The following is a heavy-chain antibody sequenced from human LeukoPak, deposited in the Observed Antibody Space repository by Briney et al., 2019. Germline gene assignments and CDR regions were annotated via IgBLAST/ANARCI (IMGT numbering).Heavy chain of an antibody. CDR3: ARRAYGSGSYYDLGY. D-gene: IGHD3-10*01. CDR1: GYSFTSYW. CDR2: IYPGDSDT. J-gene: IGHJ4*02. V-gene: IGHV5-51*01. Sequence: GASLQISCKGSGYSFTSYWIGWVRQMPGKGLEWMGIIYPGDSDTRYSPSFQGQVTISADKSISTAYLQWSSLKASDTAMYYCARRAYGSGSYYDLGYWGQGTLVTVSS.